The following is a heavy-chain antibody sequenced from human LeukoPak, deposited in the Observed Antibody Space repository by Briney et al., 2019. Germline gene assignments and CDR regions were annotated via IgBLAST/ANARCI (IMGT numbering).Heavy chain of an antibody. J-gene: IGHJ5*02. V-gene: IGHV1-69*06. D-gene: IGHD2-2*01. CDR3: ARAPRYCSSTSCSLTLDP. CDR2: IIPIFGTA. Sequence: ASVKVSCKASGGTFSSYAISWVRQAPGQGLEWMGGIIPIFGTANYAQKFQGRVTITADKSTSTAYMELSSLRSEGTAVYYCARAPRYCSSTSCSLTLDPWGQGTLVTVSS. CDR1: GGTFSSYA.